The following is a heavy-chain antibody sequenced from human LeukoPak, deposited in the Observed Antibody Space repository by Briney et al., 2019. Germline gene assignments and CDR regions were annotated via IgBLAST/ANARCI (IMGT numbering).Heavy chain of an antibody. CDR3: ARGHGRTVSSYGRCGGDCYALDY. Sequence: SETLSLTCAVYGGSISGYYWSWIRQPPGHGLEWMGEINHSGSTNSNPSLKSRFIVSVDTSKNQFSLKLSSVTAADTAVYYCARGHGRTVSSYGRCGGDCYALDYWGQGTLVTVSS. V-gene: IGHV4-34*01. CDR2: INHSGST. CDR1: GGSISGYY. J-gene: IGHJ4*02. D-gene: IGHD2-21*02.